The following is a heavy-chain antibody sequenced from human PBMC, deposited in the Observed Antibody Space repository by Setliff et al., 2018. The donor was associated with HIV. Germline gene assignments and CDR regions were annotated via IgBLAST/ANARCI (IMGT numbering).Heavy chain of an antibody. CDR1: GYNFTGYH. CDR2: DKPDTVVL. D-gene: IGHD7-27*01. J-gene: IGHJ3*02. Sequence: ASVKVSCKASGYNFTGYHIHWVRQAPGQGLEWMGWDKPDTVVLKSAQKCQGRVTMTRDTSINTANMELSSLKSEYTAVYYCASTSFWGSGDRNIDAFDMWGQGTLVTVSS. V-gene: IGHV1-2*02. CDR3: ASTSFWGSGDRNIDAFDM.